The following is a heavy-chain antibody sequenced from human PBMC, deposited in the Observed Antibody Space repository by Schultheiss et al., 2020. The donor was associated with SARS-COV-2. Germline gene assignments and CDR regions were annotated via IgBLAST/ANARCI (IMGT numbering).Heavy chain of an antibody. CDR2: INHSGNT. CDR1: GGSFSGYY. Sequence: SETLSLTCAVYGGSFSGYYWSWIRQPPGKGLEWIGEINHSGNTNYNPSLKSRVTISVDTSKNQFSLRLSSVTAADTAVYYCARGFFGAAAGSFDYWGQGTLVTVSS. CDR3: ARGFFGAAAGSFDY. J-gene: IGHJ4*02. V-gene: IGHV4-34*01. D-gene: IGHD6-13*01.